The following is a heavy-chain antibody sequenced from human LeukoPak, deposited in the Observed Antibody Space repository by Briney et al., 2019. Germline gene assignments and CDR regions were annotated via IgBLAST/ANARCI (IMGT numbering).Heavy chain of an antibody. CDR3: ARSPLLRSSSWYVY. D-gene: IGHD6-13*01. CDR2: IYYSGST. CDR1: GGSISSYC. Sequence: PSETLSLTCTVSGGSISSYCWSWIRQPPGKGLEWIGYIYYSGSTNYNPSLKSRVTISVDTSKNQFSLKLSSVTAADTAVYYCARSPLLRSSSWYVYWGQGTLVTVSS. J-gene: IGHJ4*02. V-gene: IGHV4-59*01.